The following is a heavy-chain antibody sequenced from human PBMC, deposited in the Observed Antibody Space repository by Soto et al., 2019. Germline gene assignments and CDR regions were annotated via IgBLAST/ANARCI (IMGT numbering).Heavy chain of an antibody. J-gene: IGHJ5*02. CDR3: AREHYDSSGYYLRIPKWFDP. V-gene: IGHV4-31*03. CDR1: GGSISSGGYY. Sequence: SETLSLTCTVSGGSISSGGYYWSWIRQHPGKGLEWIGYIYYSGSTYYNPSLKSRVTISVDTSKNQFSLKLSSVTAADTAVYYCAREHYDSSGYYLRIPKWFDPWGQGTLVTVSS. D-gene: IGHD3-22*01. CDR2: IYYSGST.